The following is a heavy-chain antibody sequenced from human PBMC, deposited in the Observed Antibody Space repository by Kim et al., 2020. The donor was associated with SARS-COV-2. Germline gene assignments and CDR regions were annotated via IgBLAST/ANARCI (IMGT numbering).Heavy chain of an antibody. J-gene: IGHJ6*02. V-gene: IGHV1-24*01. CDR1: GYTLTELS. CDR3: ATCSSTSCYNYYGMDV. CDR2: FDPEDGET. D-gene: IGHD2-2*02. Sequence: ASVKVSCKVSGYTLTELSMHWVRQAPGKGLEWMGGFDPEDGETIYAQKFQGRVTMTEDTSTDTAYMELSSLRSEDTAVYYCATCSSTSCYNYYGMDVWGQGTTVTVSS.